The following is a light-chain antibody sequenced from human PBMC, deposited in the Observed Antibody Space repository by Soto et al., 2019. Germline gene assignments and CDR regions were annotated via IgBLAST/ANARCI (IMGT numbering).Light chain of an antibody. CDR1: QSVSSSS. CDR3: QQYRSSPLT. CDR2: GAS. J-gene: IGKJ4*01. Sequence: EIVLTQSPGTLSLSPGARATLSCRASQSVSSSSLAWYQQKPGQAPRLLIYGASSRATGIPDRFSGSGSGTDFTLTISRLEPEDFAVYYCQQYRSSPLTFGGGTKVDIK. V-gene: IGKV3-20*01.